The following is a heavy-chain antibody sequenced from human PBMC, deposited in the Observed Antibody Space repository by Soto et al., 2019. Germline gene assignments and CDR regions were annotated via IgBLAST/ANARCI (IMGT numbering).Heavy chain of an antibody. D-gene: IGHD3-10*01. CDR3: ATSYGSGYRAFDY. CDR1: GDTFAFYS. Sequence: QVQLVQSGAEVKRPGSSVKFSCKAPGDTFAFYSITGVRQAPGLGLEWMGRINPILSMSNYAQRFQGRVTMTADKSTSTAYMVLNSLRSEDTAIYYCATSYGSGYRAFDYWGQGALVTVSS. V-gene: IGHV1-69*02. J-gene: IGHJ4*02. CDR2: INPILSMS.